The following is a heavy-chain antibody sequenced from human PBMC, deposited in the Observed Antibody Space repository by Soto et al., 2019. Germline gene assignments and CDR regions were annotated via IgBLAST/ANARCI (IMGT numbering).Heavy chain of an antibody. CDR2: ISLYSDGT. Sequence: QVQLVQSGGEVKRPGASVKVSCKTSGYTFSNYGITWVRQAPGPPLEWLGWISLYSDGTNYAQKFPGRVSMSTDKSPTTAHMEMGSLRSDDTAVYYCARVVPGAEAWFGPWGQGTLVTVSS. D-gene: IGHD2-2*01. V-gene: IGHV1-18*01. CDR3: ARVVPGAEAWFGP. J-gene: IGHJ5*02. CDR1: GYTFSNYG.